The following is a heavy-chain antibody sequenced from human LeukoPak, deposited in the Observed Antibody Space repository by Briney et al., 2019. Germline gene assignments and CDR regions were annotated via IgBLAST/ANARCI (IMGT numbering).Heavy chain of an antibody. CDR3: ARDGPHTSDWYRYDWFES. Sequence: GGSLRLSCAASGFTFSSYAMHWVRQAPGKGLEWVAVISYDGSNKYYADSVKGRFTISRDNSKNTLYVQMSSLRAEDTAVYYCARDGPHTSDWYRYDWFESWGQGTLVTVSS. CDR1: GFTFSSYA. CDR2: ISYDGSNK. J-gene: IGHJ5*01. V-gene: IGHV3-30-3*01. D-gene: IGHD6-19*01.